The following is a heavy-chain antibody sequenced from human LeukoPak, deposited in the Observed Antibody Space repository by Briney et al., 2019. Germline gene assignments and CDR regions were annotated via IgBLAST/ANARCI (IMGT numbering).Heavy chain of an antibody. CDR3: ARDPHIVVVPAAPAGFDP. D-gene: IGHD2-2*01. CDR1: GDSVSSNSAA. CDR2: TYYRSKWYN. V-gene: IGHV6-1*01. J-gene: IGHJ5*02. Sequence: LQTLSLTCAISGDSVSSNSAAWNWIRQSPSRGLEWLGRTYYRSKWYNDYAVSVKSRITINPDTSKNQFSLQLNSVTPEDTAVYYCARDPHIVVVPAAPAGFDPWGQGTLVTVSS.